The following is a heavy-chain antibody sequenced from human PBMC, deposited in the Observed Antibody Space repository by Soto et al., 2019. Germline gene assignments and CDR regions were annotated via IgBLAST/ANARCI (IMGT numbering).Heavy chain of an antibody. Sequence: PSETLSLTCAVSGGSISSGGYSWSWIRQPPGKGLEWIGYIYHSGSTYYNPSLKSRVTISVDTSKNQFSLKLSSVTAADTAVYYCARYCISTSCYPAASDYWGQGTLVTVS. J-gene: IGHJ4*02. CDR2: IYHSGST. V-gene: IGHV4-30-2*02. CDR3: ARYCISTSCYPAASDY. CDR1: GGSISSGGYS. D-gene: IGHD2-2*01.